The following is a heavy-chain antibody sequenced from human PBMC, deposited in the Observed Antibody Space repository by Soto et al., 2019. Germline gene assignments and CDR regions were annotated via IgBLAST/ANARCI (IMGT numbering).Heavy chain of an antibody. CDR1: GGSISSSSYY. V-gene: IGHV4-39*01. CDR2: IYYSGST. J-gene: IGHJ4*02. Sequence: SETLSLTCTVSGGSISSSSYYWGWIRQPPGKGLEWIGSIYYSGSTYYNPSLKSRVTISVDTSKNQFSLKLSSVTAADTAVYYCARRSPDSLVTMIVVVSEGPFDYWGQGTLVTVSS. D-gene: IGHD3-22*01. CDR3: ARRSPDSLVTMIVVVSEGPFDY.